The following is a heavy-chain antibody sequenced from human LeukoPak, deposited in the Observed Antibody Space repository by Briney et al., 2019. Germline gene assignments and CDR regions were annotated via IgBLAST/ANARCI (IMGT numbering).Heavy chain of an antibody. CDR3: ARVPIIRGVIED. Sequence: SETLSLTCTVSGGSISRGGDYWSWIRQHPGKGLEWIGYIYDSGSTYYNPSLKSRVAISADTSKNQFSLKLSSVTAADTAVFYCARVPIIRGVIEDWGQGTLVSVSS. V-gene: IGHV4-31*03. CDR2: IYDSGST. J-gene: IGHJ4*02. D-gene: IGHD3-10*01. CDR1: GGSISRGGDY.